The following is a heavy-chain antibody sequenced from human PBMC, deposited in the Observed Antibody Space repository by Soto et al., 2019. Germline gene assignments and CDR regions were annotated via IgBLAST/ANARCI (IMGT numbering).Heavy chain of an antibody. J-gene: IGHJ4*02. Sequence: QVQLVQSGPEVKNPGASVRVSCVASGYAFTSYGVNWVRQAPGQGLEWMGWIAPHSGRTTYLPKFQGRATMTADVSTNTVYIELRGLKSDDTGIYFCARAATGSYHSAYWGQGTVVTVSS. D-gene: IGHD3-10*01. CDR2: IAPHSGRT. CDR3: ARAATGSYHSAY. V-gene: IGHV1-18*04. CDR1: GYAFTSYG.